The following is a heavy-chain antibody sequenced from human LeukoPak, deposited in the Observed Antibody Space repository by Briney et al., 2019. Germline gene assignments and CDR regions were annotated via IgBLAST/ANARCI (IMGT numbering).Heavy chain of an antibody. Sequence: GGSLRLSCAASGFTFSSYAMHWVRQAPGKGLEWVAVISYDGSNKYYADSVKGRFTISRDNSKNTLYLQMNSLRAEDTAVHYCARESDSSSWTDFDYWGQGTLVTVSS. CDR3: ARESDSSSWTDFDY. CDR1: GFTFSSYA. CDR2: ISYDGSNK. J-gene: IGHJ4*02. D-gene: IGHD6-13*01. V-gene: IGHV3-30-3*01.